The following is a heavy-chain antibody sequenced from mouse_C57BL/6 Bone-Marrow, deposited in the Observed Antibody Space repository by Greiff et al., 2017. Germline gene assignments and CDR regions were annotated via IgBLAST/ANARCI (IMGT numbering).Heavy chain of an antibody. D-gene: IGHD2-1*01. CDR1: GFTFSSYA. CDR3: ARGFFYYGSPADF. V-gene: IGHV5-4*03. CDR2: ISDGGSYP. J-gene: IGHJ2*01. Sequence: DVKLQESGGGLVKPGGSLKLSCAASGFTFSSYAMSWVRQTPEKRLEWVATISDGGSYPYYPDNVKGRFTISRDNAKNNLYLQMSHLKSYDAAVYYCARGFFYYGSPADFWGQGTTLTVSS.